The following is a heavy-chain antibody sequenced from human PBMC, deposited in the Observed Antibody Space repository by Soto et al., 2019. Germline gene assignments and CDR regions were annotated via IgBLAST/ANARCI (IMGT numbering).Heavy chain of an antibody. CDR2: ISYDGSNK. D-gene: IGHD2-21*01. CDR3: AKDVVSSYWYFDL. CDR1: GFTFSSYG. J-gene: IGHJ2*01. V-gene: IGHV3-30*18. Sequence: PXGSLRLACSASGFTFSSYGMHWVRQAPGKGLEWVAVISYDGSNKYYADSVKGRFTISRDNSKNTLYLQMNSLRAEDTAVYYCAKDVVSSYWYFDLWGRGTLVTVYS.